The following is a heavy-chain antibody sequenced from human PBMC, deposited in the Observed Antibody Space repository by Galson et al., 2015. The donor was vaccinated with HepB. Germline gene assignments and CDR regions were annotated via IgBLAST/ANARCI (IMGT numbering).Heavy chain of an antibody. CDR3: ARDRLGYCSSTSCYGEDY. V-gene: IGHV3-11*06. Sequence: SLRLSCAASGFTFSDYYMSWIRQAPGKGLEWVSYISSSSSYTNYADSVKGRFTISRDNAKNSLYLQMNSLRAEDTAVYYCARDRLGYCSSTSCYGEDYWGQGTLVTVSS. CDR1: GFTFSDYY. CDR2: ISSSSSYT. D-gene: IGHD2-2*01. J-gene: IGHJ4*02.